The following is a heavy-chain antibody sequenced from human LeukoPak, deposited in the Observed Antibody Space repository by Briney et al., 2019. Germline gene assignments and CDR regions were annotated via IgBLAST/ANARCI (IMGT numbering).Heavy chain of an antibody. V-gene: IGHV3-48*03. CDR1: GFTFSSYE. D-gene: IGHD5-12*01. CDR3: ARPYTAYAFDY. CDR2: ISRSGSTI. J-gene: IGHJ4*02. Sequence: TGGSLRLSCAASGFTFSSYEMNWVRQAPGKGLEWISCISRSGSTIFYADSVKGRFTISRDNAKNSLYLQMNSLRVEDTAVYYCARPYTAYAFDYWGQGTLVTVSS.